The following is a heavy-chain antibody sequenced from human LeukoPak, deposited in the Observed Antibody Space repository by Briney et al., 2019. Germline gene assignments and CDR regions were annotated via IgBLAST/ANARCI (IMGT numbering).Heavy chain of an antibody. D-gene: IGHD3-10*01. J-gene: IGHJ5*02. CDR3: AVSYYYGSGSYYRYWFDP. V-gene: IGHV4-59*10. Sequence: SETLSLTCAVYGGSFSGYYWSWIRQPAGKGLEWIGRIYTSGSTNYNPSLKSRVTMSVDTSTNQFSLKLSSVTAAHTAVYYCAVSYYYGSGSYYRYWFDPWGQGTLVTVSS. CDR2: IYTSGST. CDR1: GGSFSGYY.